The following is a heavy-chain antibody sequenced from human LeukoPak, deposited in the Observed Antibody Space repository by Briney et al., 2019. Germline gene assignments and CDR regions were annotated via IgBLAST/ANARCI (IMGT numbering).Heavy chain of an antibody. D-gene: IGHD2-2*01. CDR3: AREPTYCSSTSCLHCFHY. V-gene: IGHV3-11*04. J-gene: IGHJ4*02. Sequence: GGSLRLSCAASGFTFSDYYMSWIRQAPGKGLEWVSYISSSGSTIYYADSVKGRFTISRDNAKNSLYLQMNSLRAEDTAVYFCAREPTYCSSTSCLHCFHYWGQGTLVTVSS. CDR1: GFTFSDYY. CDR2: ISSSGSTI.